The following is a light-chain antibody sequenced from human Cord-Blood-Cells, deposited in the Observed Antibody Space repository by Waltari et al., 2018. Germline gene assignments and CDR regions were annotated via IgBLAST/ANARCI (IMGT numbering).Light chain of an antibody. Sequence: QSVSTPPPSVSAAPGQKVTISCSGSSSNLGNNYVSWYQQLPGTAPKHLIHENNRRASGIPDRLSCTKSGTAATLGITGLQTGDEADYYCGTWDSSLSVNWVFGGGTKLTVL. CDR1: SSNLGNNY. J-gene: IGLJ3*02. CDR2: ENN. CDR3: GTWDSSLSVNWV. V-gene: IGLV1-51*02.